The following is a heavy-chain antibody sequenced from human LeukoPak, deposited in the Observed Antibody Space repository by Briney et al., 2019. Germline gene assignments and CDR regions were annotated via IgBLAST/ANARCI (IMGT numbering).Heavy chain of an antibody. Sequence: GGSLRLSCAASGVMFRNSWMSWVRQAPGKGLEWVANIKPDGSQKYYVDSVKGRFTISRDNAKNSLSLQMNSLRAEETAVYYCGPKSYWGQGTLVTVSS. V-gene: IGHV3-7*01. J-gene: IGHJ4*02. CDR3: GPKSY. CDR2: IKPDGSQK. CDR1: GVMFRNSW.